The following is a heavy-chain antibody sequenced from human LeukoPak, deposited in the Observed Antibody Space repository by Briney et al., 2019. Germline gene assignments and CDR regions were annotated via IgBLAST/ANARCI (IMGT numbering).Heavy chain of an antibody. D-gene: IGHD2-2*01. CDR1: GGSISSGSYY. V-gene: IGHV4-61*02. CDR3: ARDRDYCSSDSCYNWFDP. CDR2: IYPSGST. J-gene: IGHJ5*02. Sequence: SQTLSLTCTVSGGSISSGSYYWNWIRQPAGKGLEWIGRIYPSGSTNYNPSLKSRVTISVDTSKNQFSLQLSSVTAADTAMYYCARDRDYCSSDSCYNWFDPWGQGTLVTVSS.